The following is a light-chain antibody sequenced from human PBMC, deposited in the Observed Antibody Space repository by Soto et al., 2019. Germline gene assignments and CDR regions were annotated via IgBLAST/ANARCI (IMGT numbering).Light chain of an antibody. V-gene: IGKV1-5*01. J-gene: IGKJ1*01. CDR1: QNISIW. CDR3: LQYNDYPRT. CDR2: DSS. Sequence: DIQMTQSPSTLSASVGDRVTITCRASQNISIWLARYQQRPGRAPRLLIYDSSSLESGVPSTFSGSGSGTEFTLTIDSLQPEDFAVYYCLQYNDYPRTFGQGTKVDIK.